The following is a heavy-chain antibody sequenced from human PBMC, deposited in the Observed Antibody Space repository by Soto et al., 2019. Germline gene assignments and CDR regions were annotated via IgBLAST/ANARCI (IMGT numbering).Heavy chain of an antibody. CDR3: AKSVSMVITIDYYCYGMDV. CDR1: GFTFSSYA. D-gene: IGHD3-22*01. J-gene: IGHJ6*02. V-gene: IGHV3-23*01. CDR2: ISGSGGST. Sequence: GGSLRLSCAASGFTFSSYAMSWVRQAPGKGLEWVSAISGSGGSTYYADSVKGRFTISRDNSKNTLYLQMNSLRAEDTAVYYCAKSVSMVITIDYYCYGMDVWGQGTTVTVSS.